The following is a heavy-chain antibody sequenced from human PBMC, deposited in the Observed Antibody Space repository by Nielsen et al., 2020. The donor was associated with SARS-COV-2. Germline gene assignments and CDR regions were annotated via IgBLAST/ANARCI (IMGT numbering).Heavy chain of an antibody. CDR2: INHSGST. Sequence: SDTLSLTCAVYGGSFSGYYWSWIRQPPGKGLEWIGEINHSGSTNYNPSLKSRVTISVDTSKNQFSLKLSSVTAADTAVYYCARGQVATQFDYWGQGTLVTVSS. V-gene: IGHV4-34*01. CDR1: GGSFSGYY. D-gene: IGHD5-12*01. CDR3: ARGQVATQFDY. J-gene: IGHJ4*02.